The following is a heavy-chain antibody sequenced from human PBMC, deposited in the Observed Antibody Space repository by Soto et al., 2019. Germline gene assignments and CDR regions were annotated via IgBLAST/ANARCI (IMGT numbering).Heavy chain of an antibody. CDR3: AKDLPHYYDSSTSFGPFDY. J-gene: IGHJ4*02. D-gene: IGHD3-22*01. Sequence: QVQLVESGGGVVQPGRSLRLSCAASGFTFSSYGMHWVRQAPGKGLEWVAVISYDGSNKYYADSVKGRFTISRDNSKNTLYLQMNSLRAEDTAVYYCAKDLPHYYDSSTSFGPFDYWGQGTLVTVSS. CDR1: GFTFSSYG. V-gene: IGHV3-30*18. CDR2: ISYDGSNK.